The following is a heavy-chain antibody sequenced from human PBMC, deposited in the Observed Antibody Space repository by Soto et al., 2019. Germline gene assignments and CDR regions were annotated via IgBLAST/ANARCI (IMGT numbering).Heavy chain of an antibody. CDR1: GGSISSSSYY. CDR3: ARQMVRGVSRRGAY. V-gene: IGHV4-39*01. CDR2: IYYSGST. J-gene: IGHJ4*02. Sequence: QLQLQESGPGLVKPSETLSLTCTVSGGSISSSSYYWGWIRQPPGKGLEWIGSIYYSGSTYYNPSLKSRVTISVDTSNTQFSLTPSSVTAADTAVYYCARQMVRGVSRRGAYWGQGTLVTVSS. D-gene: IGHD3-10*01.